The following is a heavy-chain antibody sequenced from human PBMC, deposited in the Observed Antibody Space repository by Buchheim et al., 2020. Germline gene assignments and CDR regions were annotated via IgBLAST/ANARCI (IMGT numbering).Heavy chain of an antibody. Sequence: EVQLVESGGGLVKPGGSLRLSCAASGFTFSSYSMNWVRQAPGKGLEWVSSISSSSSYIYYADSVKGRFTISRDNAKNSLYLQMNSLRAEDTAVYYCARVSGMDDFWGGYYYYYYGMDVWGQGTT. D-gene: IGHD3-3*01. CDR3: ARVSGMDDFWGGYYYYYYGMDV. J-gene: IGHJ6*02. CDR1: GFTFSSYS. CDR2: ISSSSSYI. V-gene: IGHV3-21*01.